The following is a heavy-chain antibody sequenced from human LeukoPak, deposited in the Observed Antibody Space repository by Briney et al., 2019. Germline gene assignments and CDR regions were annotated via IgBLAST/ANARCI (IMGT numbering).Heavy chain of an antibody. J-gene: IGHJ4*02. CDR2: ISSRSIYI. V-gene: IGHV3-21*01. CDR1: GFTFSSYS. CDR3: ARDTFGGVIAEYYFDY. Sequence: GGSLRLSCAASGFTFSSYSMNWVRQAPRKGLEWGSSISSRSIYIIYAASVKGRFTISRDNAKNSLYLQMNSLRAEDTAVYYCARDTFGGVIAEYYFDYWGQGTLVTVSS. D-gene: IGHD3-16*02.